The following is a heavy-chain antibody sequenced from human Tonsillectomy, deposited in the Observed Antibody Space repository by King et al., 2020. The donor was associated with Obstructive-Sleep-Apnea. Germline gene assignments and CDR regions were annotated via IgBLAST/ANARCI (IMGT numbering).Heavy chain of an antibody. Sequence: VQLVESGGGVVQPGRSLRLSCAASGFTFSSYCMHWVRQAPGKGLEWVAVIWYDGSNKYYADSVKGRFTISRDNSKNTLYLQMNSLRAEDTAVYSCARGDSYNHGALDIWRQDTIVSVSS. J-gene: IGHJ3*02. CDR1: GFTFSSYC. CDR3: ARGDSYNHGALDI. CDR2: IWYDGSNK. D-gene: IGHD5-24*01. V-gene: IGHV3-33*01.